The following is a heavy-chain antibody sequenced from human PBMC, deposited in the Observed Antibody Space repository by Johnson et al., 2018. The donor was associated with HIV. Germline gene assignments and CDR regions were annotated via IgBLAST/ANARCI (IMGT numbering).Heavy chain of an antibody. Sequence: QVQLVESGGGVVQPGRSLRLSCAASGFTFSDYYMSWIRQAPGKGLEWVSYISSSGSTIYYADSVKGRFTLSRDNSKNTLYLQMNSLRAEDTAVYYCAKSHLRILEWLPDDAFDIWGQGTRVTVSS. V-gene: IGHV3-11*04. D-gene: IGHD3-3*01. CDR2: ISSSGSTI. CDR1: GFTFSDYY. J-gene: IGHJ3*02. CDR3: AKSHLRILEWLPDDAFDI.